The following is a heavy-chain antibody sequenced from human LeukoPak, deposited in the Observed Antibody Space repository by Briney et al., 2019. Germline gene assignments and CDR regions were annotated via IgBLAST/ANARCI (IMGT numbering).Heavy chain of an antibody. CDR1: GYRFTGCR. CDR2: IYPGESDT. D-gene: IGHD4-17*01. CDR3: ARHYTYGDYLPYYFDY. J-gene: IGHJ4*02. V-gene: IGHV5-51*01. Sequence: GESRDISWKGSGYRFTGCRIGWARQMHGKGREWMGIIYPGESDTRYSPSFQGQVPISAHKSISTAYLQWSSLKASDPAMCYCARHYTYGDYLPYYFDYWGQETLVTVSS.